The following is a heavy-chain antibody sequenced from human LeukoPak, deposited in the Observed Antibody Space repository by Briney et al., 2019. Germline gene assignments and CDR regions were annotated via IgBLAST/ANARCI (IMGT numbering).Heavy chain of an antibody. J-gene: IGHJ5*02. D-gene: IGHD6-13*01. CDR1: GFTFSSYA. CDR2: ISYDGSNK. CDR3: ARDLNIAAAGNGWFDP. Sequence: GSLRLSCAASGFTFSSYAMHWVRQAPGKGLEWVAVISYDGSNKYYADSVKGRFTISRDNSKNTLYLQMNSLRAEDTAVYYCARDLNIAAAGNGWFDPWGQGTLVIASS. V-gene: IGHV3-30*04.